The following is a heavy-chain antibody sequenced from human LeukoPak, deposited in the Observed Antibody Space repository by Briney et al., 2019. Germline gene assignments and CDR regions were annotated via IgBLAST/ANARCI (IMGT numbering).Heavy chain of an antibody. Sequence: GGSLRLSCAASGFTLSSYAMHWVRQAPGQGRQYVSSRSSNGGTTYYANSVKGRFTISRDGSNNILYLQMGSLRPEGMSVYYCAREVGAKGSDIWGPGTVVTVSS. V-gene: IGHV3-64*01. CDR1: GFTLSSYA. D-gene: IGHD2-15*01. CDR3: AREVGAKGSDI. CDR2: RSSNGGTT. J-gene: IGHJ3*02.